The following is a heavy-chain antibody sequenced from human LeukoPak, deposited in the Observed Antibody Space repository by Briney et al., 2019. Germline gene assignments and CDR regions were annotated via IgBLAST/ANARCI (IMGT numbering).Heavy chain of an antibody. V-gene: IGHV4-39*07. CDR3: ARDLVGATGYYYYMDV. CDR1: GGSISSSSYY. J-gene: IGHJ6*03. Sequence: SETLSLTCTVSGGSISSSSYYWGWIRQPPGQGLEWIGSIYYSGSTYYNPSLKSRVTISVDTSKNQFSLKLSSVTAADTAVYYCARDLVGATGYYYYMDVWGKGTTVTVSS. CDR2: IYYSGST. D-gene: IGHD1-26*01.